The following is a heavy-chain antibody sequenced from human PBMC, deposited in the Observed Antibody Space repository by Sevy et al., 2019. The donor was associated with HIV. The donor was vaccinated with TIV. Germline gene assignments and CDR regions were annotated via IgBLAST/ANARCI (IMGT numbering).Heavy chain of an antibody. CDR2: ISSSSTYI. CDR1: GSTIRTYN. J-gene: IGHJ6*02. D-gene: IGHD2-15*01. V-gene: IGHV3-21*01. Sequence: GGSLRLSCAASGSTIRTYNMNWVRQAPGKGLEWVSSISSSSTYIYYADSVKGRFTISRDNAKNSLYLQMSSLRAEDTAVYYCARDLVIPATTDYFYYGMDVWGQGTTVTVSS. CDR3: ARDLVIPATTDYFYYGMDV.